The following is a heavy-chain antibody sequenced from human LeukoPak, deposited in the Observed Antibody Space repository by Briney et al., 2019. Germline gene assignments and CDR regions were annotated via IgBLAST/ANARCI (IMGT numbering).Heavy chain of an antibody. J-gene: IGHJ4*02. CDR1: GFPFSYYA. CDR2: LSYDGTTE. D-gene: IGHD2-2*01. Sequence: PGGSLRLSCAASGFPFSYYAMQWVRQAPDRGLEWVAALSYDGTTEHYADSVKGRFTISRDNSKNTLYLQMNSLRAEDTAVYYCAKRPKSVVVPAATADTNDYWGQGTLVTVSS. CDR3: AKRPKSVVVPAATADTNDY. V-gene: IGHV3-30*04.